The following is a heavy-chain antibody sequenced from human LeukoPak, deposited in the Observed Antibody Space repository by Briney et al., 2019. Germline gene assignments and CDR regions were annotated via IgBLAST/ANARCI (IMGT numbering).Heavy chain of an antibody. V-gene: IGHV1-2*02. CDR2: INPNSGGT. J-gene: IGHJ4*02. CDR3: ARDYSGGDY. Sequence: ASVKVSCKASGYTFTAYYIHWVRQAPGQGLEWMGWINPNSGGTNYARKFQGRVTMTRDTSISTAYMELSRLRSDDTAVYYCARDYSGGDYWGQGTLVTVSS. D-gene: IGHD2-15*01. CDR1: GYTFTAYY.